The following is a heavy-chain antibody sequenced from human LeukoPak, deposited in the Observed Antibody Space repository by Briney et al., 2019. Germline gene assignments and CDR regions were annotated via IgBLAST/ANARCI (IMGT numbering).Heavy chain of an antibody. CDR3: SRTLFGMVSY. D-gene: IGHD3-3*01. V-gene: IGHV3-74*01. J-gene: IGHJ4*02. CDR1: GFTFSSYW. Sequence: PGGSLRLSCAASGFTFSSYWMHWVRQAPGKGLVWVSRINSDGSTTSYMDSVKGRFTISRDNAKNTVYLQMNSLRADDTAVYYCSRTLFGMVSYWGQGTLVIVSS. CDR2: INSDGSTT.